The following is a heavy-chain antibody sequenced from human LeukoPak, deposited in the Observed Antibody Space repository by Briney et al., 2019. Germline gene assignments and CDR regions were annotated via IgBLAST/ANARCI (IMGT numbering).Heavy chain of an antibody. CDR3: ARAIRNWFDP. Sequence: SETLSLTCAVSGGSISSGGYTWSWIRQPPGKGLEWIGYIYHSGRTYYNPSLKSRVTISVDTSKNQFSLKLSSVTAADTAVYYCARAIRNWFDPWGQGTLVTVSS. CDR1: GGSISSGGYT. D-gene: IGHD5-24*01. J-gene: IGHJ5*02. V-gene: IGHV4-30-2*01. CDR2: IYHSGRT.